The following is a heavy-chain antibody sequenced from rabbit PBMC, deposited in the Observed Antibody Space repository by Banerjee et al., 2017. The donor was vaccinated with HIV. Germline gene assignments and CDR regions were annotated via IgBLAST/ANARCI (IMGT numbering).Heavy chain of an antibody. CDR1: GFSFSSAYW. V-gene: IGHV1S45*01. Sequence: QEQLVESGGGLVQPEGSLTLTCTASGFSFSSAYWMCWVRQAPGKGLEWIACIYGGSSGSTDYASWAKGRFTISKTSSTTVTLQMTSLTAADTASYFCARDLAGVIGWNFDLWGPGTLVTVS. J-gene: IGHJ4*01. CDR3: ARDLAGVIGWNFDL. D-gene: IGHD4-1*01. CDR2: IYGGSSGST.